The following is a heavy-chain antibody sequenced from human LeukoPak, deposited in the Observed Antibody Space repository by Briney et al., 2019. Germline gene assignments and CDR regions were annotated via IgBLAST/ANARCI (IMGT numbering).Heavy chain of an antibody. J-gene: IGHJ3*02. Sequence: SETLSLTCTASGGSISSYYWSWIRQPPGKGLEWIGYIYYSGSTHYNPSLKSRVTISVDTSKNQFSLKLSSVTAADTAVYFCARARNYYDSSDYYYEGDAFDIWGQGTMVTVSS. CDR1: GGSISSYY. D-gene: IGHD3-22*01. V-gene: IGHV4-59*01. CDR3: ARARNYYDSSDYYYEGDAFDI. CDR2: IYYSGST.